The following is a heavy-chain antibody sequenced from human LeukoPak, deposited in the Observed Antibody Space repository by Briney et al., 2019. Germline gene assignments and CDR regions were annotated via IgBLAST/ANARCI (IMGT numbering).Heavy chain of an antibody. V-gene: IGHV3-21*01. Sequence: PGGSLRLSCAASGFTFSSYSMNWVRQAPGKGLEWVSSISSSSSYIYYADSVKGRFTISRDNAKNSLYLQMNSLRAEDTAVYYCARVWEEDGAAFDYWGQGTLVTVSS. D-gene: IGHD4-17*01. CDR1: GFTFSSYS. J-gene: IGHJ4*02. CDR2: ISSSSSYI. CDR3: ARVWEEDGAAFDY.